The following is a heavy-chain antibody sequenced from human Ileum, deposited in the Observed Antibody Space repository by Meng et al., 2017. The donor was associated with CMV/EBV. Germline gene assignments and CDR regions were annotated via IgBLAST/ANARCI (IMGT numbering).Heavy chain of an antibody. Sequence: GESPKIPCSATGFTFSSYAMSWVRQAPGKGLEWVSSISDSGGSTYYADSVKGRFTISRDNSNNTLYLQMNSLRAEDKAVYYCARQYSSGRFDYWGQGTLVTVSS. V-gene: IGHV3-23*01. CDR3: ARQYSSGRFDY. J-gene: IGHJ4*02. D-gene: IGHD6-19*01. CDR2: ISDSGGST. CDR1: GFTFSSYA.